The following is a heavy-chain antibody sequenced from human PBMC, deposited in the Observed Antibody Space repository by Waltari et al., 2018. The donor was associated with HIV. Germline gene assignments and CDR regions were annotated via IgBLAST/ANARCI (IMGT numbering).Heavy chain of an antibody. D-gene: IGHD6-13*01. V-gene: IGHV3-53*02. CDR2: SYSGGST. J-gene: IGHJ4*02. CDR3: ARVGYSSSWYGQNY. CDR1: GFTVSSNY. Sequence: EVQLVETGGGLIQPGGSLRLSCAASGFTVSSNYMSWVRQAPGKGLEWVSVSYSGGSTYYADSVKGRFTISRDNSKNTLYLQMNSLRAEDTAVYYCARVGYSSSWYGQNYWGQGTLVTVSS.